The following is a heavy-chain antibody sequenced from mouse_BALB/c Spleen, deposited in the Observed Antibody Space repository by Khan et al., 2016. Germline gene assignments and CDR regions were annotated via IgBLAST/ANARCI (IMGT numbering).Heavy chain of an antibody. CDR2: ICSGGNT. Sequence: EVELVESGGGLVKPGGSLKLSCSASGFTFSSYAMSWVRQISEKRLEWVASICSGGNTFYPASLKGRFTLSRDNARNILYLQMSGLRSEDTAIYSCTRGVTTVGDYFDYWGQGTKLTVSS. CDR3: TRGVTTVGDYFDY. J-gene: IGHJ2*01. D-gene: IGHD1-1*01. CDR1: GFTFSSYA. V-gene: IGHV5-6-5*01.